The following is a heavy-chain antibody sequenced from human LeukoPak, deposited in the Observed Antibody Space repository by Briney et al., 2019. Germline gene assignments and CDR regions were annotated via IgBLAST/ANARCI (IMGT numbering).Heavy chain of an antibody. CDR3: ARHVLGCSSPSCNFDY. CDR1: EYSFSNKW. CDR2: IYPSDSDT. D-gene: IGHD2-2*01. J-gene: IGHJ4*02. V-gene: IGHV5-51*01. Sequence: GESLKFSCQRSEYSFSNKWRAGLRRMPGKGLEWLRTIYPSDSDTRYKPSFQGQVSISADKSISTAYLQWSSLKASDTAMYYCARHVLGCSSPSCNFDYWGQGALVTVSS.